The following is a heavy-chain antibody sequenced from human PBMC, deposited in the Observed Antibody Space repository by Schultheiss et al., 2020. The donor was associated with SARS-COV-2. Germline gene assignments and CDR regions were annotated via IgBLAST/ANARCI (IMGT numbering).Heavy chain of an antibody. D-gene: IGHD3-16*02. CDR3: ARAYDYVWGSYRIYYGMDV. CDR2: IYYSGST. CDR1: GGSISSSSYY. Sequence: SCTVSGGSISSSSYYWGWIRQPPGKGLEWIGYIYYSGSTYYNPSLKSRVTISVDKSKNQFSLKLSSVTAADTAVYYCARAYDYVWGSYRIYYGMDVWGQGTTVTVSS. V-gene: IGHV4-61*05. J-gene: IGHJ6*02.